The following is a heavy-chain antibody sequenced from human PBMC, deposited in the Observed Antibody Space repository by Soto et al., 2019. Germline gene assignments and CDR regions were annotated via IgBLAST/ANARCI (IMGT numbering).Heavy chain of an antibody. V-gene: IGHV4-39*01. CDR1: GGSISSSSYY. J-gene: IGHJ5*02. Sequence: PXETLSLTCTVSGGSISSSSYYWGWIRQPPGKGLEWIGSIYYSGSTYYNPSLKSRVTISVDTSKNQFSLKLSSVTAADTAVYYCNGFGAAFNWFDPWGQGTLVTVSS. D-gene: IGHD1-26*01. CDR3: NGFGAAFNWFDP. CDR2: IYYSGST.